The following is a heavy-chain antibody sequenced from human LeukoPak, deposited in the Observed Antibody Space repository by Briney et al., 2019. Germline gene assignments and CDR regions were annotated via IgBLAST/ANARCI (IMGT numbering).Heavy chain of an antibody. CDR1: GYSITSSSW. CDR3: ARKENVYYYFDY. CDR2: IYHSGTT. Sequence: SDTLSLTCAVSGYSITSSSWCGWIRQPREEGLGWIGYIYHSGTTYYNPSLQGRVTMSVDTSKNQFSLKLSSVTAVDTAVYYCARKENVYYYFDYWGQGTLVTVSS. J-gene: IGHJ4*02. D-gene: IGHD3-10*01. V-gene: IGHV4-28*01.